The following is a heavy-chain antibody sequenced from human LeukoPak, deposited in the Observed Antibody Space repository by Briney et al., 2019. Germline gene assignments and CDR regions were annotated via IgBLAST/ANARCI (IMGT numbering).Heavy chain of an antibody. Sequence: GGSLRLSCTASGFTFDTCWMSWVRQAPGQGLEWVASIKQDGSDKYYVDSVRGRFTISRDNSKNTLYLQMNSLKAEDTAVYYCAKDWQQLDYYYYGMDVWGQGTTVTVSS. CDR2: IKQDGSDK. D-gene: IGHD6-13*01. J-gene: IGHJ6*02. CDR3: AKDWQQLDYYYYGMDV. V-gene: IGHV3-7*05. CDR1: GFTFDTCW.